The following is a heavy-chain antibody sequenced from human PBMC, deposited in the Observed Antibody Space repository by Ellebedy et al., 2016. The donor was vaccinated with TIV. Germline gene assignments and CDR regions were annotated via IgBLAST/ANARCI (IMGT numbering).Heavy chain of an antibody. CDR3: ARERVTEVDY. V-gene: IGHV1-2*02. CDR1: GYAFTDYY. Sequence: ASVKVSXXASGYAFTDYYIHWARQAPGQGLEWMGWINPNGGGTTSAQKFHGRVTVTGDSSISTAYIELSGLTSDDSAVYYCARERVTEVDYWGQGTLVTVSS. J-gene: IGHJ4*02. CDR2: INPNGGGT.